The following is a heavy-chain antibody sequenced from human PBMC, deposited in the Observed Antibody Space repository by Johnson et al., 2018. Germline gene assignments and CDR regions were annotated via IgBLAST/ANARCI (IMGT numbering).Heavy chain of an antibody. V-gene: IGHV3-21*01. CDR1: GFTFSSYS. D-gene: IGHD3-22*01. J-gene: IGHJ3*02. CDR2: ISSSSSYI. Sequence: VQLVESGGGLVKPGGSLRLSCAASGFTFSSYSMNWVRQAPGKGLEWVSSISSSSSYIYYADSVRGRFTISRDNAKNSLYLQMNSLRAEDTAVYYCARDLARYYYVSSGFDIWGQGTMVTVSS. CDR3: ARDLARYYYVSSGFDI.